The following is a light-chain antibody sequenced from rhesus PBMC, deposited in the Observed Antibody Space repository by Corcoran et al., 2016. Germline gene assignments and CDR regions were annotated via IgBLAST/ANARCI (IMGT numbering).Light chain of an antibody. CDR1: QGINNN. Sequence: DIQMTQSPSSLSASVGDTVTITCRASQGINNNLAWYQQKPGKVPNLLIYKASNLESGVPSRYSGSGSGTDFTLTISSLQPEDFANYYCQQHYGYPPTFGPGTKLDIK. CDR2: KAS. V-gene: IGKV1-25*01. CDR3: QQHYGYPPT. J-gene: IGKJ3*01.